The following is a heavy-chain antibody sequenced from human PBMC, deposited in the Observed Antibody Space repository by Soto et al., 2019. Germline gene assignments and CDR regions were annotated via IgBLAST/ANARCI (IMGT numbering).Heavy chain of an antibody. CDR2: INSDGSST. D-gene: IGHD1-1*01. J-gene: IGHJ6*02. CDR3: ARPLEMATTYYYYGMDV. CDR1: GFTFSSYW. Sequence: GGSLRLSCAASGFTFSSYWMHWVRQAPGKGLVWVSRINSDGSSTSYADSVKGRFTIPRDNAKNTLYLQMNSLRAEDTAVYYCARPLEMATTYYYYGMDVWGQGTTVTVSS. V-gene: IGHV3-74*01.